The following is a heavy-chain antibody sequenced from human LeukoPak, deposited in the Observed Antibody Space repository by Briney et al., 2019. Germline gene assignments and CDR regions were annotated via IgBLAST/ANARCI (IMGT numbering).Heavy chain of an antibody. CDR2: IFYSGCT. D-gene: IGHD3-22*01. V-gene: IGHV4-39*07. J-gene: IGHJ6*03. CDR3: AREGYYYDSSGYYYGIYYYYMDV. Sequence: SETLSLTCTVSSDSISTSNYYWGWVRQPPGKALEWIGNIFYSGCTYYSPSLKSRVTISVDTSKNQFSLKLSSVTAADTAVYYCAREGYYYDSSGYYYGIYYYYMDVWGKGTTVTVSS. CDR1: SDSISTSNYY.